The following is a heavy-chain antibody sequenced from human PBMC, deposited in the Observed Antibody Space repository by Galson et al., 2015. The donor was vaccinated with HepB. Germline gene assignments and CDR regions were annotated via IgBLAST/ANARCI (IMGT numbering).Heavy chain of an antibody. J-gene: IGHJ5*02. Sequence: QSGAEVKKPGESLKISCMGSGYSFTSYWIGWVRQMPGKGLEWMGTIYPGDSNTRYSPSFQGQVTISADKSISTAYLQWSSLKASDTAMYYCARQFSHYDSSGYWALGATVNWFDPWGQGTLVTVSS. CDR2: IYPGDSNT. CDR3: ARQFSHYDSSGYWALGATVNWFDP. V-gene: IGHV5-51*01. D-gene: IGHD3-22*01. CDR1: GYSFTSYW.